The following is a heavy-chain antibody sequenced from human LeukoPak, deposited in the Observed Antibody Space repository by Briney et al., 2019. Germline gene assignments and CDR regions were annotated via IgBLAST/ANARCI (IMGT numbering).Heavy chain of an antibody. Sequence: SQTLSLTCTVSGGSISSGSYYWSWIRQPAGKGLEWIGRIYTSGSTNYNPSLKSRVTISVDTSKNQFSLKLSSVTAADTAVYYCAREGRFYDSSGEHYYYYGMDVWGQGTTVTVSS. J-gene: IGHJ6*02. CDR3: AREGRFYDSSGEHYYYYGMDV. CDR2: IYTSGST. V-gene: IGHV4-61*02. CDR1: GGSISSGSYY. D-gene: IGHD3-22*01.